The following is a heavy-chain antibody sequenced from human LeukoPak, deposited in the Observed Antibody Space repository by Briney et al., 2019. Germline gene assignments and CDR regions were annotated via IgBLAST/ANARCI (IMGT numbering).Heavy chain of an antibody. J-gene: IGHJ5*02. CDR3: ARHLQFAARNWFDP. V-gene: IGHV1-3*01. D-gene: IGHD4-11*01. CDR2: INAGSGNT. Sequence: GASVKVSCKASGYTFTSYAMHWVRQAPGQRLEWMGWINAGSGNTKYSQKFQGRVTITRDTSASTAYMELSSLRSEDTAVYYCARHLQFAARNWFDPWGQGTLVTVSS. CDR1: GYTFTSYA.